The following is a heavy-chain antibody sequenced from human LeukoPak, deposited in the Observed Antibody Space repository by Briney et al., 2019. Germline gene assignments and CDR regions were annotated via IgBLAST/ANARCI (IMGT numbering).Heavy chain of an antibody. Sequence: ASVKVSCKASGYTFTSYDINWVRQATGQGLEWMGWINAGNGNTKYSQKFQGRVTITRDTSASTAYMELSSLRSEDTAVYYCATVRQVVPAATFDPWGQGTLVTVSS. V-gene: IGHV1-3*01. CDR3: ATVRQVVPAATFDP. CDR1: GYTFTSYD. D-gene: IGHD2-2*01. CDR2: INAGNGNT. J-gene: IGHJ5*02.